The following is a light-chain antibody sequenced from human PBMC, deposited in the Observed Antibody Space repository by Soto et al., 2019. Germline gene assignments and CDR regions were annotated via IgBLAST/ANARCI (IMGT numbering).Light chain of an antibody. CDR2: AAS. Sequence: DIQMTQSPTSLSASVGDRVTITCQASQGIRNFVAWYQHKPGKAPKLLIYAASTLQSGVPSRFSGSGSGTDFTLTINSLQPEDVATYSCQKYSSVPVFGPGTKVEIK. V-gene: IGKV1-27*01. CDR3: QKYSSVPV. CDR1: QGIRNF. J-gene: IGKJ3*01.